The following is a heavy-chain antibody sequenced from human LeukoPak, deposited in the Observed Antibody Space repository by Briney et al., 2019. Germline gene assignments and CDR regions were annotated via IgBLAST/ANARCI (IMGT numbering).Heavy chain of an antibody. CDR3: ARGQVPAARGYNWSDP. V-gene: IGHV4-34*01. Sequence: SETLSLTCAVYGWSFNDYYWNWIRQPPGKGLEWIGEINARGDTNYNPSLKSRVTISVDTSKEQFSLRLTSMIAADTALYYCARGQVPAARGYNWSDPWGQGTLVTVSS. CDR1: GWSFNDYY. J-gene: IGHJ5*02. CDR2: INARGDT. D-gene: IGHD2-2*01.